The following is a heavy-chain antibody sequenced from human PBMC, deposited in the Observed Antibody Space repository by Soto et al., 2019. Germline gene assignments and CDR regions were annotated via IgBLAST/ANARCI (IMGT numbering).Heavy chain of an antibody. CDR3: ATTSDYYGSGSLDY. J-gene: IGHJ4*02. CDR1: GFTFSSYA. V-gene: IGHV3-23*01. D-gene: IGHD3-10*01. CDR2: ISGSGGST. Sequence: EVQLLESGGGLVQPGGSLRLSCAASGFTFSSYAMSWVRQAPGKGLEWVSAISGSGGSTYYADSVKGRFTISRDNSKNTLYLQMNSLRAEDTAVYYCATTSDYYGSGSLDYWGQGTLVTVSS.